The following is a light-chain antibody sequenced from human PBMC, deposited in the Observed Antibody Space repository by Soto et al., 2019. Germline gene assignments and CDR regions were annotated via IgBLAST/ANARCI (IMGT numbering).Light chain of an antibody. CDR3: QQLNNYIT. CDR2: AAS. J-gene: IGKJ5*01. Sequence: DIQITQSPSTLSASVGDRVTITCRASQSINNWLAWHQQKPGKAPKLLIYAASTLQGGVPSRFSGSGSGTDFTFTISSLQPEDFATYYCQQLNNYITFGQGTRLEIK. V-gene: IGKV1-5*01. CDR1: QSINNW.